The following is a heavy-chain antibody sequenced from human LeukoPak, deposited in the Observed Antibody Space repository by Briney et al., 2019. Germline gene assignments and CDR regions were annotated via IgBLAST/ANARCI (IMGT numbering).Heavy chain of an antibody. J-gene: IGHJ4*02. Sequence: GGSLRLSCTVSGFTVSSNSMGWVRQAPGKGLEWVSFIYSDNTHYSDSVKGRFTISRDNSKNTLYLQMNSLRAEDTALYYCARAAVAGTVAMNDYWGQGTLVTVSS. CDR1: GFTVSSNS. D-gene: IGHD6-19*01. V-gene: IGHV3-53*01. CDR3: ARAAVAGTVAMNDY. CDR2: IYSDNT.